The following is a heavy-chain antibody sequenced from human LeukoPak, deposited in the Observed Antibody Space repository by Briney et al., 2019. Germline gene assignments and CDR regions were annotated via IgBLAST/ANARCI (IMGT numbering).Heavy chain of an antibody. CDR1: GVYVGSHF. J-gene: IGHJ3*02. CDR2: VSASGTT. V-gene: IGHV4-4*07. D-gene: IGHD2-21*01. Sequence: ETLSRTCSVSGVYVGSHFWSWVRQPAGKALERIGRVSASGTTSSNPSLNSRVTMSLDTSKNQFSLKLTSVTAADTAVYFCARAYCGGECTAGGAFDIWGQGTMVTVSS. CDR3: ARAYCGGECTAGGAFDI.